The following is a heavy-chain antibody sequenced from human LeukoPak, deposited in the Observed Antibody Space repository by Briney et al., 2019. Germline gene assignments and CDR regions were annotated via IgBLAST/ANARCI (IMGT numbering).Heavy chain of an antibody. D-gene: IGHD5-12*01. CDR2: IYTSGST. CDR1: GGSISSGSYY. J-gene: IGHJ4*02. V-gene: IGHV4-61*02. Sequence: PSETLSLTCTVSGGSISSGSYYWSWIRQPAGKGLEWIGRIYTSGSTNYNPSLKSRVTISVDTSKNQFSLKLSSVTAAYTAIYYCARASSGYGGSDYWGQGTLVTVSS. CDR3: ARASSGYGGSDY.